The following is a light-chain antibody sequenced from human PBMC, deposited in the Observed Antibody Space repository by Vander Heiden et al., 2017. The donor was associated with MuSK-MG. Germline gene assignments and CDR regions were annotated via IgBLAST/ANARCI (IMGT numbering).Light chain of an antibody. CDR3: AAWDDSLNGPV. Sequence: QSVLTQPPSASGTPGQRVTISCSGSSPTIGSNTVNWSPPLPGTAPKLLIYSNNQRPSGVPDRFSGSKSGTSASLAISGLQSEDEADYYCAAWDDSLNGPVFGGGTKLTVL. J-gene: IGLJ2*01. V-gene: IGLV1-44*01. CDR2: SNN. CDR1: SPTIGSNT.